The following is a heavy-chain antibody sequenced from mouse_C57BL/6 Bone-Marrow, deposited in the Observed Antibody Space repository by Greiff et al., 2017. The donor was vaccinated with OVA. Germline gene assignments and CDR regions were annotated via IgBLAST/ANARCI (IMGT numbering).Heavy chain of an antibody. V-gene: IGHV1-69*01. CDR3: ARLENLGWFAY. Sequence: QVQLQQPGAELVMPGASVKLSCKASGYTFPSYWMHWVKQRPGQGLEWIGEFDPSDSYPNYNQKFKGKSTLTVYKSSSTAYMQLSSLTSEDAAVYYCARLENLGWFAYWGQGTLVTVSA. CDR2: FDPSDSYP. CDR1: GYTFPSYW. J-gene: IGHJ3*01.